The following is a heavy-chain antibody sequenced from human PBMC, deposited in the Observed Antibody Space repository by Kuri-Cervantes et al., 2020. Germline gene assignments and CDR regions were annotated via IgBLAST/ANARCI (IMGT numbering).Heavy chain of an antibody. CDR2: IRSSGSTI. Sequence: GESLKISCAASGFTFSNYAMSWVRQAPGKGLEWVSYIRSSGSTIYYADSVKGRFTISRDNAKNSLYLQMNSLRAEDTAVYYCARYMVGATGSDYWGQGTLVTVSS. D-gene: IGHD1-26*01. V-gene: IGHV3-11*04. J-gene: IGHJ4*02. CDR1: GFTFSNYA. CDR3: ARYMVGATGSDY.